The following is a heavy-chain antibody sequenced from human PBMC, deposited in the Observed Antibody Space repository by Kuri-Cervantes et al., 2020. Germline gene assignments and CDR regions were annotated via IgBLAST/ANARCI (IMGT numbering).Heavy chain of an antibody. CDR3: ARDKGRTFGYYGMDV. CDR1: GFTFSSYG. D-gene: IGHD3-16*01. V-gene: IGHV3-30*03. CDR2: ISYDGSNK. Sequence: GGSLRLSCAASGFTFSSYGMHWVRQAPGKGLEWVAVISYDGSNKYYADSVKGRFTISRDNSKNTLYLQMNSLRAEDTAVYYCARDKGRTFGYYGMDVWGQGTTVTVSS. J-gene: IGHJ6*02.